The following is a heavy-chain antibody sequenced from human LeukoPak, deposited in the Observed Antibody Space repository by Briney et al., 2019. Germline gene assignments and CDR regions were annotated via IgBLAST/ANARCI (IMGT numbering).Heavy chain of an antibody. CDR1: GGSISNYF. J-gene: IGHJ4*02. D-gene: IGHD3-10*01. Sequence: SETLSLTCIVSGGSISNYFWTWIRQPAGKGLEWIGRISTTGITNYNPSLKSRVSMSEDTSKNQFSLKLSSVTAADTAVYYCARDDSGSGRPFDYWGQGTLVTVSS. CDR2: ISTTGIT. V-gene: IGHV4-4*07. CDR3: ARDDSGSGRPFDY.